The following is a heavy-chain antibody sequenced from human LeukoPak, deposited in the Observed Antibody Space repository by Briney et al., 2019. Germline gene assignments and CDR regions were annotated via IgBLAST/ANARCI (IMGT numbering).Heavy chain of an antibody. D-gene: IGHD3-10*01. CDR3: ARDSGSGSYYGMDV. J-gene: IGHJ6*04. Sequence: PSGTLSLTCAVSGGSISSSNWWSWVRQPQGKGLEWIGEIYHSGSTNYNPSLKSRVTISVDKSKNQVSLKLSSVTAADTAVYYCARDSGSGSYYGMDVWGKGTTVTVSS. V-gene: IGHV4-4*02. CDR1: GGSISSSNW. CDR2: IYHSGST.